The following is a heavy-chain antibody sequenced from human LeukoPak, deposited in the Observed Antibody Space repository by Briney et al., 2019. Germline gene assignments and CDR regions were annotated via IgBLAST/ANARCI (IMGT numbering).Heavy chain of an antibody. J-gene: IGHJ6*02. D-gene: IGHD6-19*01. V-gene: IGHV3-30*18. CDR3: AKGTIAVAGTYYYYGMDV. Sequence: GGSLRLSCAASGFTFSSYGMHWVRQAPGKGLEWVAVISYDGSNNYYADSVKGRFTISRDNSKNTLYLQMNSLRAEDTAVYYCAKGTIAVAGTYYYYGMDVWGQGTTVTVSS. CDR1: GFTFSSYG. CDR2: ISYDGSNN.